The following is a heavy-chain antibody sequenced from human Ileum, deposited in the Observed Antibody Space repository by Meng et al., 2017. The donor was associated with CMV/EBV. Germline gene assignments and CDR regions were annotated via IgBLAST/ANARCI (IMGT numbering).Heavy chain of an antibody. CDR1: FAFSTFG. V-gene: IGHV3-23*01. CDR3: AKLGQNDGDYDSYRWFAP. Sequence: FAFSTFGMTWVRRIPGKGLDWVSSISSQSDYTFYADSVKGRFTISRDNSKNTLYLQMTSLRVEDTALYYCAKLGQNDGDYDSYRWFAPWGQGTLVTVSS. J-gene: IGHJ5*02. CDR2: ISSQSDYT. D-gene: IGHD3-22*01.